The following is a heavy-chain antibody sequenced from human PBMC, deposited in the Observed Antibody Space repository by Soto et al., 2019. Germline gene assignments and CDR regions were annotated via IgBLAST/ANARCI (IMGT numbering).Heavy chain of an antibody. D-gene: IGHD3-16*01. Sequence: SETLSLTCTVSGGSISSDDYYWNWIRQRPGKGLEWIGNIYYRGNTNYNPSLKSRIIMSMDMSENQFSLKLTSVTAADTAVYYCARGWGYYGMDVWGQGTTVTVSS. CDR1: GGSISSDDYY. CDR2: IYYRGNT. CDR3: ARGWGYYGMDV. J-gene: IGHJ6*02. V-gene: IGHV4-31*03.